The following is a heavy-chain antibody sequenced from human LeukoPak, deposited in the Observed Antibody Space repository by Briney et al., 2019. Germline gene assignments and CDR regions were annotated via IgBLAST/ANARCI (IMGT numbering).Heavy chain of an antibody. J-gene: IGHJ4*02. CDR2: INHSGST. V-gene: IGHV4-34*01. D-gene: IGHD3-10*01. CDR3: AREKFGELLYY. Sequence: PSETLSLTCAVYGGSFSGYYWSWIRQPPGKGLEWIGEINHSGSTNYNPSLKSRVTISVDTSKNRFSLKLSSVTAADTAVYYCAREKFGELLYYWGQGTLVTVSS. CDR1: GGSFSGYY.